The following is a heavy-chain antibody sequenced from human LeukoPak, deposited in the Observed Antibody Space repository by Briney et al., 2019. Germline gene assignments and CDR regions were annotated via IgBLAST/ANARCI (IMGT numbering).Heavy chain of an antibody. J-gene: IGHJ6*02. V-gene: IGHV4-59*11. CDR1: GASIASHSW. CDR3: ARDLIPAAAPYYYGMDV. D-gene: IGHD2-2*01. Sequence: SETLSLTCAVSGASIASHSWWSWIRQPPGKGLEWIGYIYYSGSTNYNPSLKSRVTISVDTSKNQFSLKLSSVTAADTAVYYCARDLIPAAAPYYYGMDVWGQGTTVTVSS. CDR2: IYYSGST.